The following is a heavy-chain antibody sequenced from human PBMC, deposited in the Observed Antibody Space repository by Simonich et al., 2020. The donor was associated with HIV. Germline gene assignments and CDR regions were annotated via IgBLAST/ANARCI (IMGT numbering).Heavy chain of an antibody. CDR1: GYSLTELS. D-gene: IGHD2-21*02. V-gene: IGHV1-2*06. Sequence: QVQLVQSGAEVKKPGASVKVSCKVSGYSLTELSIHWVRQAPGQGLEWMGRIDPKSGGTNFAQKFQGRFTMTRDTSISTFYMELSSLRSDDTAVYYCARQRGGDDAFDIWGHGTMVTVSS. CDR2: IDPKSGGT. CDR3: ARQRGGDDAFDI. J-gene: IGHJ3*02.